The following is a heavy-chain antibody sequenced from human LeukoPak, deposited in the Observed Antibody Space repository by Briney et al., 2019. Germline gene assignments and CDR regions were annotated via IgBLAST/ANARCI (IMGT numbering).Heavy chain of an antibody. D-gene: IGHD2-2*02. Sequence: GGSLRLSCAASGFTFSSYAMSWVRQAPGKGLEWVSAISGSGGSTYYADSVKGRFTISRDNSKNTLYQQMNSLRAEDTAVYYCAKDPCSSTSCYTGFDYWGQGTLVTVSS. V-gene: IGHV3-23*01. CDR2: ISGSGGST. J-gene: IGHJ4*02. CDR3: AKDPCSSTSCYTGFDY. CDR1: GFTFSSYA.